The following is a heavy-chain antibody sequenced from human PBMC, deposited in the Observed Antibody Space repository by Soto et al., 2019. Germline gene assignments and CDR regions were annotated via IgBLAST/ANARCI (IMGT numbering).Heavy chain of an antibody. CDR2: IYYIGST. D-gene: IGHD3-9*01. CDR1: GGSISSSHYY. J-gene: IGHJ5*01. Sequence: SQTLSLTCTVSGGSISSSHYYWGWIRQPPGKGLEWIGSIYYIGSTCSNPSLKLRVTISADTSKIQFSLKLSSVTAADTDFYYCARLGILTGYPGWFDSWGQGTLVTVSS. CDR3: ARLGILTGYPGWFDS. V-gene: IGHV4-39*01.